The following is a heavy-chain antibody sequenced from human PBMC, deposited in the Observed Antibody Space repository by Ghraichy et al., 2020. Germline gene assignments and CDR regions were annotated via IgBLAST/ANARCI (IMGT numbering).Heavy chain of an antibody. CDR2: IYDFGRA. D-gene: IGHD3-10*01. V-gene: IGHV4-59*12. J-gene: IGHJ4*02. CDR1: GDSMNNYY. Sequence: ETLSLICSVSGDSMNNYYWSWIRQPPGKGLEWIGYIYDFGRAYYDLSLKSRAIISIDRPKNQFSLNLSSVTAADTAVYYCARDYSGSHYTLWGQGILVTVSS. CDR3: ARDYSGSHYTL.